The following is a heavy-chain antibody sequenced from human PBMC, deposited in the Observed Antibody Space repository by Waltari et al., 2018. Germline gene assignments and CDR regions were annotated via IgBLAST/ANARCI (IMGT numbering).Heavy chain of an antibody. Sequence: QLQLQEPGPGLVKPSETLSLTCTVSGGSISSSSYYWGWIRQPPGKGLEWIGSIYYSGRTYYNPSLKSRVTISVDTSKNQFSLKLSSVTAVDTAVYYCARVGATGPVDYWGQGTLVTVSS. CDR3: ARVGATGPVDY. J-gene: IGHJ4*02. CDR1: GGSISSSSYY. D-gene: IGHD1-26*01. V-gene: IGHV4-39*07. CDR2: IYYSGRT.